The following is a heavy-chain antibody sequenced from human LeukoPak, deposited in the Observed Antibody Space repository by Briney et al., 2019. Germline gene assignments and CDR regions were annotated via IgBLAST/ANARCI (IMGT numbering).Heavy chain of an antibody. D-gene: IGHD5-18*01. J-gene: IGHJ4*02. CDR1: GGSISSGDYY. Sequence: SETLSLTCTVSGGSISSGDYYWNWIRQPPGKGLEWIGYIYYSGSTYYNPSLKSRVTISVDTSKNQFSLKLSSVTAADTAVYYCARIQLWCFDYWGQGTLVTVSS. CDR3: ARIQLWCFDY. CDR2: IYYSGST. V-gene: IGHV4-30-4*08.